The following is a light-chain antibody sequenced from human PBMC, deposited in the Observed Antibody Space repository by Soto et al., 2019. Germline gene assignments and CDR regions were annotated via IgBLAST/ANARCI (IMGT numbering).Light chain of an antibody. Sequence: EIVLTQSPGTLSLSPGERATLSCRASQSVSTSQLAWYQQKPGQAPRIFIFGASSRETGIPDRFRGSGAGTEFTRTISRLEPEDFAVYYCQQYGGSTRTFGQGTKVDIK. J-gene: IGKJ1*01. V-gene: IGKV3-20*01. CDR2: GAS. CDR3: QQYGGSTRT. CDR1: QSVSTSQ.